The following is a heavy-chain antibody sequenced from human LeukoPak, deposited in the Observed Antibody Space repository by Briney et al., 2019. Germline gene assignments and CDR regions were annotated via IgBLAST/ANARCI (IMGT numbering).Heavy chain of an antibody. CDR2: ISYDGSNK. CDR1: GFTFSSYA. J-gene: IGHJ6*03. V-gene: IGHV3-30*04. D-gene: IGHD3-10*01. Sequence: PGRSLRPSCAASGFTFSSYAMHWVRQAPGKGLEWVAVISYDGSNKYYADSVKGRFTISRDNSKNTLYLQMNSLRAEDTAVYYCARDGIVSRGGYYYYYMDVWGKGTTVTVSS. CDR3: ARDGIVSRGGYYYYYMDV.